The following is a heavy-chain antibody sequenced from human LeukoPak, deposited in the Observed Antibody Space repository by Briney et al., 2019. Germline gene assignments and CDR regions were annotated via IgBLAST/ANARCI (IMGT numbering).Heavy chain of an antibody. CDR2: IWYDGSNK. D-gene: IGHD1-7*01. CDR3: AKERLELRSLDY. CDR1: GFTFSSYG. Sequence: GGSLSLSCAAAGFTFSSYGMHWVRQAPGKGLEWVAVIWYDGSNKYYADSVKGRFTISRDNSKNTLYLQMNSLRAEDTAVYYCAKERLELRSLDYWGQGTLVTVSS. V-gene: IGHV3-33*06. J-gene: IGHJ4*02.